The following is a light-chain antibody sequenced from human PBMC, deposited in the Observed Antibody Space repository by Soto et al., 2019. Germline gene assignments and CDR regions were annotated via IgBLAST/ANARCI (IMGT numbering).Light chain of an antibody. V-gene: IGKV3-15*01. CDR2: GAS. Sequence: EMVTTQSPATLSVSPGETATLSCRASQSVSSNLAWYQQKPGQAPRLLIYGASTRATGIPARFSGSGSGTEFTLTISSLQSEDFAVYYCQQYNNWLWTFGQGTKVDI. J-gene: IGKJ1*01. CDR3: QQYNNWLWT. CDR1: QSVSSN.